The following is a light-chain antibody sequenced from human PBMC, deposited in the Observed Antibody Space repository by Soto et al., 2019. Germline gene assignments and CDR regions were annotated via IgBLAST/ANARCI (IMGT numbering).Light chain of an antibody. CDR2: GDT. Sequence: QSVLTQPPSVSGAPGQRVTISCTGSSSNIEAGYDVHWYQQLPGTAPKLLISGDTNRPSGVPDRFSGSKSGTSASLAITGLRAEDEAEDYCQSFDSSLSGWLFGGGTKVTVL. CDR1: SSNIEAGYD. CDR3: QSFDSSLSGWL. V-gene: IGLV1-40*01. J-gene: IGLJ3*02.